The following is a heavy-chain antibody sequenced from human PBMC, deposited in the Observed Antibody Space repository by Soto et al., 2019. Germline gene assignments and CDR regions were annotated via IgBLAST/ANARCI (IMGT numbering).Heavy chain of an antibody. CDR3: ARDRSSGPGWFER. Sequence: ASVNVSCKASGYTFTGYYMHWVRQAPGQGLEWMGWINPNSGGTNYAQKFQGRVTMTRDTSISTAYMELSRLRSDDTAVYYCARDRSSGPGWFERWGKGTIVLVSS. CDR2: INPNSGGT. V-gene: IGHV1-2*02. D-gene: IGHD6-19*01. J-gene: IGHJ5*02. CDR1: GYTFTGYY.